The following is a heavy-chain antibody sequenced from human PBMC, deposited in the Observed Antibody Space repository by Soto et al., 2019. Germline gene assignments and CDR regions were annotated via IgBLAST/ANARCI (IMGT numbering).Heavy chain of an antibody. V-gene: IGHV4-39*01. CDR3: EKGGSGSYSNAFDI. J-gene: IGHJ3*02. CDR1: GGSISSSGYY. D-gene: IGHD3-10*01. Sequence: QLQLQESGPGLVKPSETLSLTCTVSGGSISSSGYYWGWIRQAPGKGLQWIGSIYYSGSTYYNPSLKRRVTTSVDTSTNKCSLKLSSVSAADTAVYYCEKGGSGSYSNAFDIWGQGTMVTVSS. CDR2: IYYSGST.